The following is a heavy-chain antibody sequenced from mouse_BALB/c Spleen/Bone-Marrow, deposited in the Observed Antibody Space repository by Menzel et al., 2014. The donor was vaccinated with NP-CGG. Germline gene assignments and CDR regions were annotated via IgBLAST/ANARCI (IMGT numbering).Heavy chain of an antibody. J-gene: IGHJ2*01. V-gene: IGHV5-6-3*01. CDR2: INSNGGST. CDR1: GFTFSSYG. D-gene: IGHD2-1*01. Sequence: EVKLVESGGGLVQPGGSPKLSCAASGFTFSSYGMSWVRQTPDKRLELVASINSNGGSTYYPDSVKGRFTISRDNAKKTLSLQMSSLKSEDTAVYYCARGNYGNYVDYFDYWGQGTTLTVSS. CDR3: ARGNYGNYVDYFDY.